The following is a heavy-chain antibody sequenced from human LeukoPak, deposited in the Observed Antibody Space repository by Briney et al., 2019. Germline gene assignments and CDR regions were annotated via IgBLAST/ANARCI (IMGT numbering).Heavy chain of an antibody. V-gene: IGHV1-46*01. CDR3: ARRVYDSSGYYYVDFDY. CDR2: INPSGGST. D-gene: IGHD3-22*01. CDR1: GYTFTGYY. J-gene: IGHJ4*02. Sequence: GASVKVSCKASGYTFTGYYMHWVRQAPGQGLEWMGIINPSGGSTSYAQKFQGRVTMTRDTSTSTVYMELSSLRSEDTAVYYCARRVYDSSGYYYVDFDYWGQGTLVTVSS.